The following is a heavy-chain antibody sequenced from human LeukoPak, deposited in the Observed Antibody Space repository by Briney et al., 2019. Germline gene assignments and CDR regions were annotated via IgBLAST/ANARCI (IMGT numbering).Heavy chain of an antibody. J-gene: IGHJ4*02. CDR2: IICSGGST. D-gene: IGHD2-8*01. V-gene: IGHV3-23*01. CDR3: AKGTCTNGVCYIDY. Sequence: MXWVRQAXXXXLXWVSFIICSGGSTYYAASVKGRFTISRDNSKNTLYLQMNSLRADDTAVYYCAKGTCTNGVCYIDYWGQGTLVTVSS.